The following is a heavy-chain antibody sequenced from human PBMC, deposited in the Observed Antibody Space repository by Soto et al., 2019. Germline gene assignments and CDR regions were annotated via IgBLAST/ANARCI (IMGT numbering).Heavy chain of an antibody. Sequence: EAQLLESGEALVQPGGSLRLPCEASELPFSNYPMTWVRQAPGKGLEWVSVIIASGYSAYYGGAVKGRFTTSRDNSKSTLYLQMNRLRADGTAVYYCAKGEQLWDPFDSWGQGTLVTVSS. CDR3: AKGEQLWDPFDS. CDR2: IIASGYSA. V-gene: IGHV3-23*01. D-gene: IGHD6-13*01. CDR1: ELPFSNYP. J-gene: IGHJ4*02.